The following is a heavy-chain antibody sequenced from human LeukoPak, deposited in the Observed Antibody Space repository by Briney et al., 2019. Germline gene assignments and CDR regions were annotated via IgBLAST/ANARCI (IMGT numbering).Heavy chain of an antibody. D-gene: IGHD2-2*01. CDR3: ARERSSITCYYDY. V-gene: IGHV3-53*01. J-gene: IGHJ4*02. CDR2: LFSGGNT. Sequence: GGSLRLSCAASGFSVSNNYMSWVRQAPGKGLEWVSVLFSGGNTYYADSVKGRFTISRDNSKNTLYLQMNSLRAEDTAVYFCARERSSITCYYDYWGQGTLVTVSS. CDR1: GFSVSNNY.